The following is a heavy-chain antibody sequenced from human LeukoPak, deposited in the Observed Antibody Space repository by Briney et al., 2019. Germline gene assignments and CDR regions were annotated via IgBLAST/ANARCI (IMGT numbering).Heavy chain of an antibody. J-gene: IGHJ4*02. CDR3: ARLDNRYCSSTSCYRAWGYFDY. CDR2: IYYSGST. D-gene: IGHD2-2*02. CDR1: GGSISSSSYY. Sequence: SETLSLTCTVSGGSISSSSYYWGWIRQPPGKGLEWIGSIYYSGSTYYNPSLKSRVTISVDTSKNQFSLKLSSVTAADTAVYYCARLDNRYCSSTSCYRAWGYFDYWGQGTLVTVSS. V-gene: IGHV4-39*01.